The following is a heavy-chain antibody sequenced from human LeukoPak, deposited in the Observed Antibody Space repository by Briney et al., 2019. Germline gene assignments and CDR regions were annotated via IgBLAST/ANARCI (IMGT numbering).Heavy chain of an antibody. V-gene: IGHV4-39*07. CDR1: GGSISSYSYY. CDR3: ARAVGYCSGGSCSLDY. CDR2: INHSGST. J-gene: IGHJ4*02. Sequence: SETLSLTCTVSGGSISSYSYYWSWIRQPPGKGLEWIGEINHSGSTNYNPSLKSRVTISVDTSKNQFSLKLSSVTAADTAVYYCARAVGYCSGGSCSLDYWGQGTLVTVSS. D-gene: IGHD2-15*01.